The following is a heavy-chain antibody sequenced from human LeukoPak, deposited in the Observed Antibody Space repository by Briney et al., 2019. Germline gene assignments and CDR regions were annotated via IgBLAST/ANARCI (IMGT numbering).Heavy chain of an antibody. CDR2: ISSSSSYI. V-gene: IGHV3-21*01. CDR3: ARDSPPEFSYDFWSGYYGGHYFDY. Sequence: GGSLRLSCAASGFTFSSYSMNWVRQAPGKGLEWVSSISSSSSYIYYADSVKGRFTISRDNAKNSLYLQMNSLRAEDTAVYYCARDSPPEFSYDFWSGYYGGHYFDYWGQGTLATVSS. CDR1: GFTFSSYS. D-gene: IGHD3-3*01. J-gene: IGHJ4*02.